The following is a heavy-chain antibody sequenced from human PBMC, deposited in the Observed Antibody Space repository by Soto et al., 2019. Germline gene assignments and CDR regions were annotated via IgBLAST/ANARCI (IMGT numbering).Heavy chain of an antibody. Sequence: EVQLLESGGGLVQPGGSLRLSCAASGFTFRNYAMSWARQAPGKGLEWVSAISGSGGTTHYADSVKGRCTISRDNSKNTLYLQMISRRVEDTAVYYCAKDRSSTSCYAFDYWGQGSLVSVSS. CDR1: GFTFRNYA. D-gene: IGHD2-2*01. CDR2: ISGSGGTT. J-gene: IGHJ4*02. CDR3: AKDRSSTSCYAFDY. V-gene: IGHV3-23*01.